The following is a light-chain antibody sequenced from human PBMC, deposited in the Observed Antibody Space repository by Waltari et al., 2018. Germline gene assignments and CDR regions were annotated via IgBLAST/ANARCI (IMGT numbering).Light chain of an antibody. Sequence: DIVMTQSPASLAVSLGERAPINCKSSQSVLYNSNNRNYLAWYQQKPGQPPKLLIYWASTRESGVTDRFDGSGSGTDFTLTITSLQAEDVAVYYCQQYYSRPLTFGGGTKVEIK. CDR3: QQYYSRPLT. CDR2: WAS. V-gene: IGKV4-1*01. CDR1: QSVLYNSNNRNY. J-gene: IGKJ4*01.